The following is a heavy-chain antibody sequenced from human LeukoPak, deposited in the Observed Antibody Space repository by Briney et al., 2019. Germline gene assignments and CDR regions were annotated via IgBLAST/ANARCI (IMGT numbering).Heavy chain of an antibody. CDR2: IIGSGGSI. D-gene: IGHD6-19*01. CDR1: GFTFSTYA. CDR3: VRGRIAVAGRRMGYYFDY. V-gene: IGHV3-23*01. Sequence: GGSLRLSCAASGFTFSTYAMSWVRQAPGKGLEWVSLIIGSGGSIHYADSVRGRFTISRDNSKNTLYLQMNSLRAEDTAVYYCVRGRIAVAGRRMGYYFDYWGQGTLVTVSS. J-gene: IGHJ4*02.